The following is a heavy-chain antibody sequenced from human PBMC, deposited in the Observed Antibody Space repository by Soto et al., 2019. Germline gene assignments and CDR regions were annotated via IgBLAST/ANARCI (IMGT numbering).Heavy chain of an antibody. Sequence: VQLVQSGAEVKKPGSSVKVSCEASGGTFSSYAISWVRQAPGQGLEWMGGIIPTFDTANYTQKFQGRVTIDADESTSTAYMELSSLKSEDTAVYYCAITWGATMGRFDPWGQGTLVTVSS. CDR1: GGTFSSYA. D-gene: IGHD1-26*01. CDR3: AITWGATMGRFDP. CDR2: IIPTFDTA. J-gene: IGHJ5*02. V-gene: IGHV1-69*12.